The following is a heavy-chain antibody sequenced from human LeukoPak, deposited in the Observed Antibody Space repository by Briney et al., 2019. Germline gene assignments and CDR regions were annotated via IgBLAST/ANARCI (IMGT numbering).Heavy chain of an antibody. CDR3: ARDPAYFDGRNYYYYYMDV. D-gene: IGHD3-9*01. Sequence: GGSLRLSCAASGFTFSSYGMSWVRQAPGKGLEWVSYISSSGSTIYYADSVKGRFTISRDNAKNSLYLQMNSLRAEDTAVYYCARDPAYFDGRNYYYYYMDVWGKGTTVTISS. V-gene: IGHV3-48*04. CDR1: GFTFSSYG. J-gene: IGHJ6*03. CDR2: ISSSGSTI.